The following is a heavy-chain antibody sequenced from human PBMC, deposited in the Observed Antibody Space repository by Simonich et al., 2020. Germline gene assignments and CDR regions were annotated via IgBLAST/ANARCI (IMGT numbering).Heavy chain of an antibody. D-gene: IGHD7-27*01. CDR3: ARDRGTGVPMDY. J-gene: IGHJ4*02. CDR1: GFTFSSYS. CDR2: NSSRSSYI. Sequence: EVQLVESGGGLVKPGGSLRLSCAASGFTFSSYSMNWVRQAPGKGVELFSSNSSRSSYIYYADSGKGRFTISRDNAKNSRYLQMNSRRAEDTAVYYCARDRGTGVPMDYWGQGTLVTVSS. V-gene: IGHV3-21*01.